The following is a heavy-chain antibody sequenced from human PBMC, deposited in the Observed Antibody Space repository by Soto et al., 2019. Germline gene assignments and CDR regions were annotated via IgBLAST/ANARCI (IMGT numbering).Heavy chain of an antibody. D-gene: IGHD2-2*01. Sequence: HPEASLRLSSRPSGFTFSSYALCWVRQAPGKGLEWVSAISGSGGSTYYADSVKGRFTISRDNSKNTLYLQMNSLRAEDTAVYYCASHIVVVPAAIRFWGQGT. CDR1: GFTFSSYA. CDR3: ASHIVVVPAAIRF. V-gene: IGHV3-23*01. CDR2: ISGSGGST. J-gene: IGHJ4*02.